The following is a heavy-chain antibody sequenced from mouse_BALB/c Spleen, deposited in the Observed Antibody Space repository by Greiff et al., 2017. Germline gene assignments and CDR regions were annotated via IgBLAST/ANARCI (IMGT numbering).Heavy chain of an antibody. CDR3: ARAYEYYFDY. Sequence: EVQLVESGGDLVKPGGSLKLSCAASGFTFSSYGMSWVRQTPDKRLEWVATISSGGSYTYYPDSVKGRFTISRDNVKNTLYLQMSSLKSEDTAMYYCARAYEYYFDYWGQGTTLTVSS. J-gene: IGHJ2*01. CDR2: ISSGGSYT. V-gene: IGHV5-6*01. CDR1: GFTFSSYG. D-gene: IGHD6-5*01.